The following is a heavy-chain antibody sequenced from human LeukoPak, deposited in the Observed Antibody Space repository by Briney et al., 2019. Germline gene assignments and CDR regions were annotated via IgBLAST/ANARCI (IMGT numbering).Heavy chain of an antibody. CDR1: GYTFTGYY. CDR3: AKGEVATFNRHAFDI. J-gene: IGHJ3*02. Sequence: ASVKVSCKASGYTFTGYYMHWVRQAPGQGLEWMGWINPNSGGTNYAQKFQGRVTMTRDTSISTAYMELSRLRSDDTALYYCAKGEVATFNRHAFDIWGQGTMVTVSS. D-gene: IGHD5-12*01. CDR2: INPNSGGT. V-gene: IGHV1-2*02.